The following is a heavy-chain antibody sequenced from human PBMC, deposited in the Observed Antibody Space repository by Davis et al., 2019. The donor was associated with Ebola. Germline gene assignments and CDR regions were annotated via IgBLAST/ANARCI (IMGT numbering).Heavy chain of an antibody. CDR3: TKPPGRDGMDV. CDR1: GFTFNNYW. D-gene: IGHD1-26*01. Sequence: GESLKISCAASGFTFNNYWMSWVRQAPGMGLEWVANTRPDGSEKYYVDSVKGRCTISRDNAKNSLYLQMNNLRAEDTAMYYCTKPPGRDGMDVWGQGTTVTVSS. J-gene: IGHJ6*02. CDR2: TRPDGSEK. V-gene: IGHV3-7*01.